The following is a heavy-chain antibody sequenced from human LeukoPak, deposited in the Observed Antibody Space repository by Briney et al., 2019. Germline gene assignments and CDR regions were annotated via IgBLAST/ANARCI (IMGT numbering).Heavy chain of an antibody. J-gene: IGHJ4*02. CDR1: GYSFTDYY. Sequence: GASVKVSCKASGYSFTDYYMHWVRQAPGQGLEWLGWINTKSGATNYAQNFQGRVTMTRDTSMSTTYMELKRLRSDDTAVYYCARDLGISGWYAPPLGYFDYWGQGTLLAVSS. CDR2: INTKSGAT. D-gene: IGHD6-19*01. CDR3: ARDLGISGWYAPPLGYFDY. V-gene: IGHV1-2*02.